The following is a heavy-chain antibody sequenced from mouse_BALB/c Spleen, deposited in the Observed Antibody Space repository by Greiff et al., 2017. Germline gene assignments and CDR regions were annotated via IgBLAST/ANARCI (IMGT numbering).Heavy chain of an antibody. J-gene: IGHJ3*01. CDR2: ISYSGST. Sequence: VQLQQSGPGLVKPSQSLSLTCTVTGYSITSDYAWNWIRQFPGNKLEWMGYISYSGSTSYNPSLKSRISITRDTSKNQFFLQLNSVTTEDTATYYCARSRVGRFAYWGQGTLVTVSA. CDR3: ARSRVGRFAY. CDR1: GYSITSDYA. V-gene: IGHV3-2*02. D-gene: IGHD1-1*02.